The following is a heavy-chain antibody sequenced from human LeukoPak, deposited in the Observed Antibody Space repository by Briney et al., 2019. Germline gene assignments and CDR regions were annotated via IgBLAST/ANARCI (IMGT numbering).Heavy chain of an antibody. D-gene: IGHD6-13*01. Sequence: PSQTLSLTCTVSGGSISSGDYYWSWIHQPPGKGLEWIGYIYYSGSTYYNPSLKSRVTISVDTSKNQFSLKLSSVTAADTAVYYCARGITSGSSSTFDYWGQGTLVTVSS. J-gene: IGHJ4*02. CDR2: IYYSGST. CDR1: GGSISSGDYY. CDR3: ARGITSGSSSTFDY. V-gene: IGHV4-30-4*01.